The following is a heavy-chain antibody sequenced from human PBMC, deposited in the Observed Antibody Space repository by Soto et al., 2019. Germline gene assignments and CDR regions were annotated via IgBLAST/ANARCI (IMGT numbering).Heavy chain of an antibody. CDR1: GFTFSSYA. J-gene: IGHJ6*02. CDR3: AKESSSIYYGMDV. D-gene: IGHD6-6*01. CDR2: FSGGGGST. Sequence: PGGSLRLSCAASGFTFSSYAMSWVRQAPGKGLEWVSGFSGGGGSTYYADSVKGRFTISRDNSKNTLYLQMNSLRAEDTAVYYCAKESSSIYYGMDVWGQGTTVTVSS. V-gene: IGHV3-23*01.